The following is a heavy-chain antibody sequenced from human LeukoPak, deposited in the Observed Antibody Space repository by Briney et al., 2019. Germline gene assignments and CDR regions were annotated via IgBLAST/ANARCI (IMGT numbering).Heavy chain of an antibody. V-gene: IGHV5-51*01. CDR1: GYSFTSYW. CDR2: IYPGDSDT. Sequence: GESLKISCKGSGYSFTSYWIGWVRQMPGKGLEWMGIIYPGDSDTRYSPSFQGQVTISADKSISTAYLQWSSLKASDTAMYYCARGPWFGDFFPDYFDYWGQGTLVTVSS. CDR3: ARGPWFGDFFPDYFDY. D-gene: IGHD3-10*01. J-gene: IGHJ4*02.